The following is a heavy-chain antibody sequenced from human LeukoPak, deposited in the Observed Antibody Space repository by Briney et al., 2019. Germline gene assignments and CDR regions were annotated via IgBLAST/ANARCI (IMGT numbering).Heavy chain of an antibody. CDR3: ARTSSGSYSRVDY. Sequence: GGSLRLSCAASGFTFSDYYMSWIRQAPGKGLEWVSSISSSSSYIYYTDSVKGRFTISRDNAKNSLYLQMNSLRAEDTAVYYCARTSSGSYSRVDYWGQGTLVTVSS. V-gene: IGHV3-11*06. J-gene: IGHJ4*02. D-gene: IGHD1-26*01. CDR1: GFTFSDYY. CDR2: ISSSSSYI.